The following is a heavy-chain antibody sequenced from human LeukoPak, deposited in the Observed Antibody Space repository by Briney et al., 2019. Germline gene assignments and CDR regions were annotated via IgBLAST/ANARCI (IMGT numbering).Heavy chain of an antibody. V-gene: IGHV3-30*02. J-gene: IGHJ4*02. CDR3: AKDYGGPDY. D-gene: IGHD4/OR15-4a*01. CDR1: GFAFSTYG. Sequence: GGSLRLSCVASGFAFSTYGMHWVRQAPGKGLEWVAFIRYDGSSKYYADSVKGRFTISRDKSKNMLYLQMNSLRAEDTAMYYCAKDYGGPDYWGQGTLVTVSS. CDR2: IRYDGSSK.